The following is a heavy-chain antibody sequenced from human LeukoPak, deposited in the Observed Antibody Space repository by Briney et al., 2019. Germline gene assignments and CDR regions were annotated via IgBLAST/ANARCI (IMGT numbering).Heavy chain of an antibody. J-gene: IGHJ4*02. D-gene: IGHD5-18*01. CDR1: GFTFSAYW. CDR2: IKEDRSEK. Sequence: GGSLRLSCAASGFTFSAYWMSWVRRAPGKGLEWVAHIKEDRSEKYYVDSVKGRFTIARDNAENSLYLQMNSLRAEDTAVYYCARDPSRGYNYGYGDYWGQGTLVIVSS. CDR3: ARDPSRGYNYGYGDY. V-gene: IGHV3-7*01.